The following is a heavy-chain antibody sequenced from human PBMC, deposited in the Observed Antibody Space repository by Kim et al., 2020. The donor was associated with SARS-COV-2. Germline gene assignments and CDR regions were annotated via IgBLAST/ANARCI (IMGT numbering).Heavy chain of an antibody. Sequence: GGSLRLSCAASGFTFDDYAMHWVRQAPGKGLEWVSGISWNSGSIGYADSVKGRFTISRDNAKNSLYLQMNSLRAEDTALYYCAKAGWRYYYGSGRFDYWGPGALVTVSS. V-gene: IGHV3-9*01. D-gene: IGHD3-10*01. CDR1: GFTFDDYA. CDR2: ISWNSGSI. CDR3: AKAGWRYYYGSGRFDY. J-gene: IGHJ4*02.